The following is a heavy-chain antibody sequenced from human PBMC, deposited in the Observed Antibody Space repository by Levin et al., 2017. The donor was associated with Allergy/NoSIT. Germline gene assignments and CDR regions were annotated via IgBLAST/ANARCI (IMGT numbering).Heavy chain of an antibody. V-gene: IGHV4-30-4*01. Sequence: PSETLSLTCTVSGGSISRGDYYWTWIRQPPGKGLEWIGYIFYTGDTFYNPSLESRLTMSVDTSKNEFSLKLSSVTAADTAMFFCARVPPTYGDNSWDYYYYMDVWGKGTTVTVSS. J-gene: IGHJ6*03. CDR3: ARVPPTYGDNSWDYYYYMDV. CDR2: IFYTGDT. D-gene: IGHD4-17*01. CDR1: GGSISRGDYY.